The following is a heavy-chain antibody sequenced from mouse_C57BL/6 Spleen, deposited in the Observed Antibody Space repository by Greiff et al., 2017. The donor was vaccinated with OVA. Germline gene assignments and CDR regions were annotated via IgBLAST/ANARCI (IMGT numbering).Heavy chain of an antibody. Sequence: EVQRVESGGGLVKPGGSLKLSCAASGFTFSSYAMSWVRQTPEKRLEWVATISDGGSYTYYPDNVKGRFTISRDNAKNNLYLQMSHLKSEDTAMYYCARGGDYSNYNWYFDVWGTGTTVTVSS. V-gene: IGHV5-4*01. CDR2: ISDGGSYT. CDR1: GFTFSSYA. J-gene: IGHJ1*03. D-gene: IGHD2-5*01. CDR3: ARGGDYSNYNWYFDV.